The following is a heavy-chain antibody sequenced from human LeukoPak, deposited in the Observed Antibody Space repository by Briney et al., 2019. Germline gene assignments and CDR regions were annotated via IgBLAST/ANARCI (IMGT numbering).Heavy chain of an antibody. CDR3: ARQPGGTWFDP. CDR1: GYSFTSNW. J-gene: IGHJ5*02. V-gene: IGHV5-10-1*01. CDR2: IDPSDSYT. D-gene: IGHD1-1*01. Sequence: GESLKISCKGSGYSFTSNWISWVRQMPGEGLEWMGRIDPSDSYTNYSPSFQGHVTISADKSISTAYLQWSSLKASDTAMYYCARQPGGTWFDPWGQGTLVTVSS.